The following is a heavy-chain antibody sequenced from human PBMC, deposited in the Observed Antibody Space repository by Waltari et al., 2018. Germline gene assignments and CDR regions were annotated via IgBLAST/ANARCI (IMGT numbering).Heavy chain of an antibody. Sequence: QVQLVESGGGVVQPGRSLRLACPASGFTLCSYAMPWVRQALGKGLEWVAVISYDGRNKYYADSVKCRFTISRDNSKNTLYLQMNSLRAEDTAVYYCARAGTTGRRGVWFDPWGQGTLVTVSS. J-gene: IGHJ5*02. CDR2: ISYDGRNK. CDR3: ARAGTTGRRGVWFDP. D-gene: IGHD1-1*01. V-gene: IGHV3-30*01. CDR1: GFTLCSYA.